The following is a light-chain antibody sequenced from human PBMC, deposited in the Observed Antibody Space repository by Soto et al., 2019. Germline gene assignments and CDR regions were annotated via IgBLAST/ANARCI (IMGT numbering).Light chain of an antibody. J-gene: IGKJ1*01. CDR3: QQYNNWPLT. V-gene: IGKV3-15*01. CDR1: QSVGGS. Sequence: TTSPGTLSLSPGERATLSCRSSQSVGGSFLAWYQQRPGQAPRLLIYGVSTRATGIPARFSGSGSGTEFTLTISSLQSEDFAVYYCQQYNNWPLTFGQGTNVDIK. CDR2: GVS.